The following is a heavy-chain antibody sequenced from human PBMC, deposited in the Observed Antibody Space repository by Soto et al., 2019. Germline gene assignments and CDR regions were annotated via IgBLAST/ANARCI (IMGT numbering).Heavy chain of an antibody. D-gene: IGHD5-18*01. CDR2: INSDGSST. Sequence: GGSLRLSCAASGFTFSSYWMHWVRQAPGKGLVWVSRINSDGSSTSYADSVKGRFTISRDNAKNTLYLQMNSLRAEDTAVYYCARAIEGYSYGGYYYYGMDVWGQGTTVTVSS. V-gene: IGHV3-74*01. J-gene: IGHJ6*02. CDR1: GFTFSSYW. CDR3: ARAIEGYSYGGYYYYGMDV.